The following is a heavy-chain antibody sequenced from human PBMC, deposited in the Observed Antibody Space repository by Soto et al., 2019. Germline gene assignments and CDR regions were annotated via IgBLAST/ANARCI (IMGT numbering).Heavy chain of an antibody. CDR3: ARDTLELWFGELNYYYGMDV. Sequence: QLQLQESGPGLVKPSETLSLTCTVSGGSISSSSYYWGWIRQPPGKGLEWIGSIYYSGSNYYNPSLKSRVTISVDTSKNQFSLKLSSVTAADTAVYYCARDTLELWFGELNYYYGMDVWGQGTTVTVSS. CDR1: GGSISSSSYY. J-gene: IGHJ6*02. D-gene: IGHD3-10*01. CDR2: IYYSGSN. V-gene: IGHV4-39*02.